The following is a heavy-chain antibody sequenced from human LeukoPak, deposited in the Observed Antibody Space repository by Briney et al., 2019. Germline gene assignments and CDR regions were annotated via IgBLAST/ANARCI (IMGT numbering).Heavy chain of an antibody. CDR2: ISGSGGIT. CDR1: GFTFSSYA. CDR3: AKDFYYGSGARSWLIYYFDY. Sequence: GGALRLSCAASGFTFSSYAMSWVRQAPGKGLEWVSAISGSGGITYYADSVKGRFTISRDNSKNTLYLQMNSLRVEDTAVYYCAKDFYYGSGARSWLIYYFDYWGQGTLVTVSS. V-gene: IGHV3-23*01. J-gene: IGHJ4*02. D-gene: IGHD3-10*01.